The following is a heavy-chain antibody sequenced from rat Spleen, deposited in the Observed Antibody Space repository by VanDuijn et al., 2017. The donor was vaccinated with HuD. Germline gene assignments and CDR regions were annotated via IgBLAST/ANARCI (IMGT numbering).Heavy chain of an antibody. V-gene: IGHV3-3*01. CDR1: GYSITSNY. CDR3: ARSEGVHYYLPFAD. D-gene: IGHD1-1*01. Sequence: EVQLQESGPGLVKPSQSLSLTCSVTGYSITSNYWGWIRKFPGNKLEWMGYINGAGSTNYNPSLKSRISITRDTSKNQFFLQVNSVTTEDSATYYCARSEGVHYYLPFADWGQGTLVTISS. CDR2: INGAGST. J-gene: IGHJ3*01.